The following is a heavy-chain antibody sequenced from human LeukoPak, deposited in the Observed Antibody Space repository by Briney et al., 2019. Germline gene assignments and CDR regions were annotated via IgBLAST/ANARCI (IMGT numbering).Heavy chain of an antibody. J-gene: IGHJ3*02. CDR3: ARPPTLDI. CDR2: IYYTGST. D-gene: IGHD1-1*01. V-gene: IGHV4-59*08. CDR1: GGSVTSYY. Sequence: SETLSLTCTVSGGSVTSYYWSWIRQPPGKGLEWLGYIYYTGSTNYNPSLKSRVAISVDASKNQFSLKLSSGTVSDTAVYYCARPPTLDIWGQGTMVTVSS.